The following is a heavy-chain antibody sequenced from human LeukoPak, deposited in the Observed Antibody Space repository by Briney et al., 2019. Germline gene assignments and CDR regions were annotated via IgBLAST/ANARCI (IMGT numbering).Heavy chain of an antibody. CDR1: GFTFDDYA. CDR2: ISWDGGST. V-gene: IGHV3-43D*04. Sequence: PGGSLRLSCAASGFTFDDYAMHWVRQAPGKGLEWVSLISWDGGSTYYADSVKGRFTISRDNSKNSLYLQMNSLRAEDTALYYCAKDMPSAAAGTDHYGMDVWGKGTTVTVSS. J-gene: IGHJ6*04. D-gene: IGHD6-13*01. CDR3: AKDMPSAAAGTDHYGMDV.